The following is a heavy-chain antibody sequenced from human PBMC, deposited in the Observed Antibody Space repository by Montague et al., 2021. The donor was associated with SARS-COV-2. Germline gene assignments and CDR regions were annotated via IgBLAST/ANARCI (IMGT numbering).Heavy chain of an antibody. V-gene: IGHV3-66*01. J-gene: IGHJ4*02. CDR2: IYGGGST. Sequence: SLRLSCAASGFTVSSNYMSWVRQAPGKGLEWVSVIYGGGSTYYADSVKGRFTISRDNSKNTLYLQMNSLRAEDTAVYYCARALVVTAGGEFNYWDQGTLVIVSS. D-gene: IGHD2-21*02. CDR1: GFTVSSNY. CDR3: ARALVVTAGGEFNY.